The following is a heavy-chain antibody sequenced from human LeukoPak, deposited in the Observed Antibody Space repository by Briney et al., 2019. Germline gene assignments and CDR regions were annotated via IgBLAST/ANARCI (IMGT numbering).Heavy chain of an antibody. J-gene: IGHJ4*02. CDR3: ARHSQHSRDLGSARNFDY. D-gene: IGHD7-27*01. V-gene: IGHV4-59*08. CDR2: IHYSGST. CDR1: GVSISTYY. Sequence: PSETLSLTCTVSGVSISTYYWSWIRQPPGKGLEWIGYIHYSGSTNYNPSLKSRVTISVDTSKNLFSLRLTSVTAADTAVYYCARHSQHSRDLGSARNFDYWGQGTLVTVSS.